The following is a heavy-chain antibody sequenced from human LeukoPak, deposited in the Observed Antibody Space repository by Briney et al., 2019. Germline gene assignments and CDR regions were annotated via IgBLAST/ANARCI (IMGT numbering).Heavy chain of an antibody. J-gene: IGHJ2*01. CDR3: ARPRSRRDGYNLSWYFDL. D-gene: IGHD5-24*01. CDR2: IYYGGST. V-gene: IGHV4-59*08. CDR1: GGSISSYY. Sequence: SETLSLTCTVSGGSISSYYWSWIRQPPGKGLEWIGYIYYGGSTNYNPSLKSRVTISVDTSKNQFSLKLSSVTAADTAVYYCARPRSRRDGYNLSWYFDLWGRGTLVTVSS.